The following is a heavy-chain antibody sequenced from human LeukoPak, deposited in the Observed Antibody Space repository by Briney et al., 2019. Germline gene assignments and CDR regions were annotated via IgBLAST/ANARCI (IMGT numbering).Heavy chain of an antibody. CDR1: GGSISSGDYY. J-gene: IGHJ3*02. CDR2: INHSGST. V-gene: IGHV4-39*07. CDR3: ALKGDAFDI. Sequence: SETLSLTCTVSGGSISSGDYYWSWIRQPPGKGLEWIGEINHSGSTNYNPSLKSRVTISVDTSKNQFSLKLSSVTAADTAVYYCALKGDAFDIWGQGTMVTVSS.